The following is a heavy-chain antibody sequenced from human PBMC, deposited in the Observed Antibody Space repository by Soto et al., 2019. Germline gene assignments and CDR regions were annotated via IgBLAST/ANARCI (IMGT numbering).Heavy chain of an antibody. Sequence: PGESLKISCKGSGYSFTSYWIGWVRQMPGKGLEWMGIIYPGDSDTRYSPSFQGQVTISADKSISTAYLQWSSLKASDTAMYYCATQSPTITMIVVVPDAFDIWGQGTMVTV. D-gene: IGHD3-22*01. CDR3: ATQSPTITMIVVVPDAFDI. V-gene: IGHV5-51*01. CDR2: IYPGDSDT. J-gene: IGHJ3*02. CDR1: GYSFTSYW.